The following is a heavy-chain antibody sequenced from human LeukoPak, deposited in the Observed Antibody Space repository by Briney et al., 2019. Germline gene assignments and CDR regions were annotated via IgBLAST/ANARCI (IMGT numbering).Heavy chain of an antibody. CDR1: GGSISGYY. Sequence: SETLSLTCTASGGSISGYYWSWIRQSAGKGLEWIGRVHTSESTSYNPSLKSRVTVSVDTSKNQFSLKLSSVTAADTAVYYCARGKALSGTYYYYFDCWGQGTLVTVSS. CDR3: ARGKALSGTYYYYFDC. D-gene: IGHD1-26*01. V-gene: IGHV4-4*07. CDR2: VHTSEST. J-gene: IGHJ4*02.